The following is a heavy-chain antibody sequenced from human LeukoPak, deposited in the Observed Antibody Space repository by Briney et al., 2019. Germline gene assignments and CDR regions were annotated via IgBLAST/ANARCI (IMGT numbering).Heavy chain of an antibody. Sequence: GRSLRLSCAASGFTFSSYGMHWVRQAPGKGLEWVAVISYDGSNKYYADSVKGRFTISRDNSKNTLYLQMNSLRAEDTAVYYCARAYWNDVGWFDPWGQGTLVTVSS. D-gene: IGHD1-1*01. CDR1: GFTFSSYG. J-gene: IGHJ5*02. V-gene: IGHV3-30*03. CDR2: ISYDGSNK. CDR3: ARAYWNDVGWFDP.